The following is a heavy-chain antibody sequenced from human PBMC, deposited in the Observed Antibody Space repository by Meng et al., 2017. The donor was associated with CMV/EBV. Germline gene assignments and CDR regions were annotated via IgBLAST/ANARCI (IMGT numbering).Heavy chain of an antibody. CDR3: ARDFVPHTAMVTDPWYFDL. CDR1: GGTFSSYA. J-gene: IGHJ2*01. V-gene: IGHV1-69*05. Sequence: SVKVSCKASGGTFSSYAISWVRQAPGQGLEWMGGIIPIFGTANYAQKFQGRVTITTDESTSTAYMELSSLRSEDTAVYYCARDFVPHTAMVTDPWYFDLWGCGTLVTVSS. D-gene: IGHD5-18*01. CDR2: IIPIFGTA.